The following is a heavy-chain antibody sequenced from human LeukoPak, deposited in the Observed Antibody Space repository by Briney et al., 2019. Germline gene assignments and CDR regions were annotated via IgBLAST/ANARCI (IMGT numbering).Heavy chain of an antibody. CDR2: ISADNGNT. V-gene: IGHV1-18*01. D-gene: IGHD2-15*01. Sequence: GASVKVSCEASGYTFTSYGISWVRQAPGQGLEWMGWISADNGNTKYSQQKLQGRVTMTTDTSTSTAYMELRSLRSDDTAMYYCARCSGGSCYLPFDYWGQGTLVTVSS. J-gene: IGHJ4*02. CDR3: ARCSGGSCYLPFDY. CDR1: GYTFTSYG.